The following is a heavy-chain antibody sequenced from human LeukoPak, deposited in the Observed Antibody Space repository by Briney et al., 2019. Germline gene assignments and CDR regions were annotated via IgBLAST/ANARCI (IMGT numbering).Heavy chain of an antibody. V-gene: IGHV3-73*01. CDR2: IRSKGNTYAT. D-gene: IGHD3-22*01. Sequence: PGGSLRLSCAASGFTFSGSAMHWVRQASGKRLEWVGRIRSKGNTYATAYAASVKGRFTISRDDSKNTAYLQMNSLKTEDTAVYYCTRGPDYYDSSGLDYWGQGTLVTVSS. CDR3: TRGPDYYDSSGLDY. J-gene: IGHJ4*02. CDR1: GFTFSGSA.